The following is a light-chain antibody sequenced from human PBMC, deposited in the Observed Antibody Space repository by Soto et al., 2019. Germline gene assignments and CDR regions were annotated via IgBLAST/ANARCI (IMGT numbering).Light chain of an antibody. Sequence: EIVLTQSPGTLSLSPGERATLSCRAGQSVSRYLAWYQQKCGQAPRLLINGASSRATGIPDRFSGSGSGTDFTLTISRLEPEDFAVYYCQQYGSSPRTFGQGTKVEIK. V-gene: IGKV3-20*01. CDR3: QQYGSSPRT. CDR1: QSVSRY. CDR2: GAS. J-gene: IGKJ1*01.